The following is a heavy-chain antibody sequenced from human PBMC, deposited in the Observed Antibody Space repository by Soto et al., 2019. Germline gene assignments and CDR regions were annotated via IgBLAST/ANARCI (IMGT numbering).Heavy chain of an antibody. V-gene: IGHV5-10-1*01. CDR1: GYSFTSYW. J-gene: IGHJ6*02. CDR3: ASSPRGYCSSTSCRELGNYYGMDV. Sequence: PGESLKISCKGSGYSFTSYWIGWVRQMPGKGREWMGRMDPSDSYTNYSPSFQGHVTISADKSISTAYLQWSSLKASDTAMYYCASSPRGYCSSTSCRELGNYYGMDVWGQGPTVTVSS. CDR2: MDPSDSYT. D-gene: IGHD2-2*01.